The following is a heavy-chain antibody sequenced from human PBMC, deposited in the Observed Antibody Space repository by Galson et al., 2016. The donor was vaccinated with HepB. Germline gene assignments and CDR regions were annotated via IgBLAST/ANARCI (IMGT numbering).Heavy chain of an antibody. Sequence: PALVKPTQTLTLTCSFSGFSFSTSGVGVGWIRQPPGKAPEWLALIYWNEDKRYSPSLKSRLTITKDTSTNQVVLTMTNMDPLDTGTYYCARSDGYDHYYDMDVWGKGTTVTVSS. J-gene: IGHJ6*04. CDR3: ARSDGYDHYYDMDV. D-gene: IGHD3-3*01. CDR2: IYWNEDK. V-gene: IGHV2-5*01. CDR1: GFSFSTSGVG.